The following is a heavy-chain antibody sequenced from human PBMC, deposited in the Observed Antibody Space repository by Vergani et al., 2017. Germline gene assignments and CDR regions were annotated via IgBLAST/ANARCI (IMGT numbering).Heavy chain of an antibody. CDR2: IIPIFGTA. Sequence: QVQLVQSGAEVKKPGSSVKVSCKASGGTFSSYAISWVRQAPGQGLEWMGRIIPIFGTANYAQKFQGRVTITADESTSTAYMELISLRSEDTAVYYCAGAGRDGGGSCYNNWFDPWGQGTLVTVSS. D-gene: IGHD2-15*01. CDR3: AGAGRDGGGSCYNNWFDP. J-gene: IGHJ5*02. V-gene: IGHV1-69*18. CDR1: GGTFSSYA.